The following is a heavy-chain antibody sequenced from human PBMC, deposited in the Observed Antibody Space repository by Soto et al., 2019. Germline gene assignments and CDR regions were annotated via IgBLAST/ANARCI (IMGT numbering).Heavy chain of an antibody. D-gene: IGHD4-17*01. J-gene: IGHJ6*03. V-gene: IGHV1-18*01. CDR1: GYTFTNYG. CDR3: ARTTVTASYYYMDV. Sequence: ASVKVSCKASGYTFTNYGFTWVRQATGQGLEWLGWISTYNGNTKYAQKVQGRLTMTTDTSTSTANMELTSLRSDDTVLYYCARTTVTASYYYMDVWGKGSTVTVSS. CDR2: ISTYNGNT.